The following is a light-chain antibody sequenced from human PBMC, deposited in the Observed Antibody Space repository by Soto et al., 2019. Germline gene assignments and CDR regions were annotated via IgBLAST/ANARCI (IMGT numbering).Light chain of an antibody. CDR3: QSYDTNIVV. CDR2: EDD. V-gene: IGLV6-57*04. CDR1: SGSIGSNS. Sequence: NFMLTQPHSVSESPGKTVTISCSRSSGSIGSNSVQWYRQRPGSGPXXVIYEDDQRPSGVPNXFAXSXXXXXXXXSLXISGLQTEDEADYYCQSYDTNIVVFGGGTKVTVL. J-gene: IGLJ2*01.